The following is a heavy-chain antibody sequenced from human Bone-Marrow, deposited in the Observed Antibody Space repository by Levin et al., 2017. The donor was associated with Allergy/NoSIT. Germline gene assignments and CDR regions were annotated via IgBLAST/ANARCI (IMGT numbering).Heavy chain of an antibody. Sequence: SETLSLTCAVYGGSFSGYYWSWIRQPPGKGLEWIGEINHSGSTNYNPSLKSRVTISVDTSKTQFSLTLSSVTAADTAVYYCARGRYDGPLDYWGQGTLVTVSS. J-gene: IGHJ4*02. CDR2: INHSGST. D-gene: IGHD3-10*01. CDR1: GGSFSGYY. CDR3: ARGRYDGPLDY. V-gene: IGHV4-34*01.